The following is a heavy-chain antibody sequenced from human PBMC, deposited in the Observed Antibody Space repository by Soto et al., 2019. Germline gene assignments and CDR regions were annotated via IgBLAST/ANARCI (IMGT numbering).Heavy chain of an antibody. CDR3: AAGDEGDYGSGSTPIDY. CDR1: GGTFSSYT. D-gene: IGHD3-10*01. J-gene: IGHJ4*02. Sequence: QVQLVQSGAEVKKPGSSVKVSCKASGGTFSSYTISWVRQAPGQGLEWMGRIIPILGIANYAQKFQGRVTITAEKSTSTAYMELSSLRSEDTAVYYCAAGDEGDYGSGSTPIDYWGQGTLVTVSS. CDR2: IIPILGIA. V-gene: IGHV1-69*02.